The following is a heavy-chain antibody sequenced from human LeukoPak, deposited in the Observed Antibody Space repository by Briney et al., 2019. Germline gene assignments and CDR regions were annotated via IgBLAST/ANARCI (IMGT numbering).Heavy chain of an antibody. CDR2: ISSSGSTI. J-gene: IGHJ6*03. Sequence: GGSLRLSCAASGFTFSSYAMHWVRQAPGKGLEWVSYISSSGSTIYYADSVKGRFTISRDNAKNSLYLQMNSLRAEDTAVYYCAGAATDYYYYMDVWGKGTTVTISS. V-gene: IGHV3-48*03. CDR3: AGAATDYYYYMDV. D-gene: IGHD1-26*01. CDR1: GFTFSSYA.